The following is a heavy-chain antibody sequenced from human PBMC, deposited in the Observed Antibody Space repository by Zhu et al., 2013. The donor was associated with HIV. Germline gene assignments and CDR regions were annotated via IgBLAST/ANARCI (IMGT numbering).Heavy chain of an antibody. D-gene: IGHD5-12*01. CDR1: GYSFSIYD. CDR2: INGRNGNT. CDR3: ARDPGWLRDLAYDYYGMDV. V-gene: IGHV1-3*01. Sequence: QVHLVQSGAEVKKPGASVKVSCKASGYSFSIYDMHWVRQAPGQRLEWMGWINGRNGNTKYSQKFQGRVTITRDTSASTAYMELSSLTSEDTAVYYCARDPGWLRDLAYDYYGMDVWGQGTTVTVSS. J-gene: IGHJ6*02.